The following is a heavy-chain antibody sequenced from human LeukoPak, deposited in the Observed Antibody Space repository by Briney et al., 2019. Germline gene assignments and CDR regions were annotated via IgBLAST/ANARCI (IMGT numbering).Heavy chain of an antibody. V-gene: IGHV3-64D*06. Sequence: PGGSLRLSCSASGFTFSSYAMHWARQAPGKGLEYVSAISSNGGSTYYADSVKGRFTISRDNSKNTLYLQMSSLRAEDTAVYYCVKGDPSIAASTPFDYWGQGTLVTVSS. CDR3: VKGDPSIAASTPFDY. D-gene: IGHD6-6*01. J-gene: IGHJ4*02. CDR1: GFTFSSYA. CDR2: ISSNGGST.